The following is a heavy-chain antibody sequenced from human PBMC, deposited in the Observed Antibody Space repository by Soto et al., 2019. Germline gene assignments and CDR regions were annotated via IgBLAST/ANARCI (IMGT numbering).Heavy chain of an antibody. Sequence: AASVKVSCKVSGYTLTELSMHWVRQAPGKGLEWMGGFDPEDGETIYAQKFQGRVTMTEDTSTDTAYMELSSLRSEDTAVYYCATVGSSWHYYYYGMDVWGQGTTVTVSS. V-gene: IGHV1-24*01. CDR1: GYTLTELS. J-gene: IGHJ6*02. CDR2: FDPEDGET. CDR3: ATVGSSWHYYYYGMDV. D-gene: IGHD6-13*01.